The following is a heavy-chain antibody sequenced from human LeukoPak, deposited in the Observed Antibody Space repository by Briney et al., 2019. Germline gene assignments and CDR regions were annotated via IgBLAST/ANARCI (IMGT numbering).Heavy chain of an antibody. J-gene: IGHJ4*02. CDR3: ARDEYASSWYYFDY. D-gene: IGHD6-13*01. Sequence: ASVKVSYKASGYTFTSYGISWVRQAPGQGLEWMGWISAYNGNTNYAQKLQGRVTMTTDTSTSTAYMELRSLRSDDTAVYYCARDEYASSWYYFDYWGQGTPVTVSS. V-gene: IGHV1-18*01. CDR2: ISAYNGNT. CDR1: GYTFTSYG.